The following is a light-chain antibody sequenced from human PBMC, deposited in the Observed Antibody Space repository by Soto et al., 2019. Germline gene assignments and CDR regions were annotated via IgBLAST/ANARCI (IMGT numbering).Light chain of an antibody. CDR2: AAS. Sequence: EIVLTQSPGTLSLSPGERVTLSCRASQSVSSNLAWYQQKPGQAPRLLIYAASTRATGIPARITGSGSGTEFTLTISSLQSEDFAVYYCQQYNNWPLQTFGQGTKV. CDR3: QQYNNWPLQT. CDR1: QSVSSN. V-gene: IGKV3-15*01. J-gene: IGKJ1*01.